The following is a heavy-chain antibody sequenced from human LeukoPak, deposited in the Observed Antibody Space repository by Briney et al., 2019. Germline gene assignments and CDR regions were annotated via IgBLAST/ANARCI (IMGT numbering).Heavy chain of an antibody. CDR3: ARVAGVSYNYFDS. J-gene: IGHJ4*02. D-gene: IGHD1-26*01. CDR1: VYTFITYG. V-gene: IGHV1-18*01. Sequence: ASVTVSYMPSVYTFITYGITWVRQAPGQGLAGMGWITPYNGDTNYAQNLQDRVTMTTDTSTSTAYMELRSLRSDDTAVYFCARVAGVSYNYFDSWGQGTLVSVSS. CDR2: ITPYNGDT.